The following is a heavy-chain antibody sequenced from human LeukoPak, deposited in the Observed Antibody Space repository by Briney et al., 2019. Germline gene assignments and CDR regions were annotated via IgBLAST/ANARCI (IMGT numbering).Heavy chain of an antibody. CDR3: ARDGGATGY. J-gene: IGHJ4*02. CDR2: INGDGSTS. V-gene: IGHV3-74*01. Sequence: TGGSLRLSCAASGFTFYSYWMHWVRQAPGKWLVWVSCINGDGSTSNYADSVKGRFTISRDNAKNSLYLQMNSLRAEDTAVYYCARDGGATGYWGQGTLVTVSS. CDR1: GFTFYSYW. D-gene: IGHD1-26*01.